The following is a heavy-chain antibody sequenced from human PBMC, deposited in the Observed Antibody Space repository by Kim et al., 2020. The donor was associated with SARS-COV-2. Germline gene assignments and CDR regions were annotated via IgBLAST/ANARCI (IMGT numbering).Heavy chain of an antibody. Sequence: GGSLRLSCAASGFTFSSYCMTWLREGLGKGLEWVGNINQYGSEKYYMDSCKGRFTISRDNAKNSLYQQINSLRAEDTAVDYCMHGPPGHYCGQATLVTDS. J-gene: IGHJ4*02. V-gene: IGHV3-7*01. CDR1: GFTFSSYC. CDR3: MHGPPGHY. CDR2: INQYGSEK.